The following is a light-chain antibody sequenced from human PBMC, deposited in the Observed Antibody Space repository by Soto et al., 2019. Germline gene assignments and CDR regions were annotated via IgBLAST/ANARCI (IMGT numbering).Light chain of an antibody. J-gene: IGLJ3*02. CDR2: RNN. Sequence: QSVLTQPPSASGTPGQRVTISCSGSSSNIGSNYVYWYQQLPGTAPKLLIYRNNQRPSGVPDRFSGSKSGTSASLAISGLRSEYEADYYCAAWDDSLSVRFGGGTKLTVL. CDR3: AAWDDSLSVR. V-gene: IGLV1-47*01. CDR1: SSNIGSNY.